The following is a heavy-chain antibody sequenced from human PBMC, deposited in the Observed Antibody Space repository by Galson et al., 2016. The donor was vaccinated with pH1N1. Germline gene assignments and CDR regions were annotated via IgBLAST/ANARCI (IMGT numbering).Heavy chain of an antibody. CDR3: ARGYSYHNNDGFDL. V-gene: IGHV1-69*06. CDR2: IVAIFGTT. CDR1: GGIFNSFG. Sequence: SVKVSCKASGGIFNSFGISWMRQAPGQGLEWMGGIVAIFGTTNYAQKFQGRVTITADKSSSTVYMEVNRLTSQDTAVYYCARGYSYHNNDGFDLWGQGTIVTVSS. D-gene: IGHD5-18*01. J-gene: IGHJ3*01.